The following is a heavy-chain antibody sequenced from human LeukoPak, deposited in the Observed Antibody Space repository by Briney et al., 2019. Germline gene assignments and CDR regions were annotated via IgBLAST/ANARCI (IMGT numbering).Heavy chain of an antibody. J-gene: IGHJ4*02. CDR3: ARDRGVGTTPLDY. Sequence: GGSLRLSCAVSGFTFSSYWMHWVRQAPGKGLVWVSRIDRDGSRINYADSVKGRFTISRDNSKNTLYLQMNSLRADDTAVYYCARDRGVGTTPLDYWGQGTLVTVSS. V-gene: IGHV3-74*01. CDR1: GFTFSSYW. D-gene: IGHD1-26*01. CDR2: IDRDGSRI.